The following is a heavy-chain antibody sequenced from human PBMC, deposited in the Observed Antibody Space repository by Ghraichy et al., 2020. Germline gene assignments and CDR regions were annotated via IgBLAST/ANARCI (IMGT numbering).Heavy chain of an antibody. V-gene: IGHV1-69*13. CDR1: GGTFSSYA. CDR3: ASGHSGSYRYYYYGMDV. Sequence: SVKVSCKASGGTFSSYAISWVRQAPGQGLEWMGGIIPIFGTANYAQKFQGRVTITADESTSTAYMELSSLRSEDTAVYYCASGHSGSYRYYYYGMDVWGQGTTVTVSS. CDR2: IIPIFGTA. D-gene: IGHD1-26*01. J-gene: IGHJ6*02.